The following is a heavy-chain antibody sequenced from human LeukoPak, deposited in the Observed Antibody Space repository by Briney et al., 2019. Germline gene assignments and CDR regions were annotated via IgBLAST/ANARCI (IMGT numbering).Heavy chain of an antibody. J-gene: IGHJ4*02. V-gene: IGHV3-30*04. CDR2: ISYDGSEK. D-gene: IGHD3-22*01. CDR1: GFTFISYA. Sequence: GGSLRLSCAASGFTFISYAMHWVRQAPGKGLEWVAVISYDGSEKYYADSVKDRFTISRDNSKNTLYLQMNSLRAEDTAVYYCARMHYYDSNLLTPGDYWGQGTLVTVSS. CDR3: ARMHYYDSNLLTPGDY.